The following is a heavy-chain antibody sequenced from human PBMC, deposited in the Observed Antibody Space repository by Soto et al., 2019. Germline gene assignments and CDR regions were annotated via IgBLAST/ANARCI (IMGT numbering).Heavy chain of an antibody. CDR1: GFTFSSYA. Sequence: GGSLRLSCAASGFTFSSYAMSWVRQAPGKGLEWVSAISGSGGSTYYADSVKGRFTISRDNSKNTLYLQMNSLRAEDTAVYYCAKGDHVDTAMVIDLYYYYGMDVWGQGTTVTVSS. CDR2: ISGSGGST. D-gene: IGHD5-18*01. J-gene: IGHJ6*02. CDR3: AKGDHVDTAMVIDLYYYYGMDV. V-gene: IGHV3-23*01.